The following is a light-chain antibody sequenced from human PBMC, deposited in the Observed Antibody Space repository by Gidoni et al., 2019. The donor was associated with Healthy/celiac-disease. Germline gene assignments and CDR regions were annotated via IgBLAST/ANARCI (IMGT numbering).Light chain of an antibody. V-gene: IGLV2-8*01. Sequence: QSALTQPASASGSPGQSVTISCTGTSSDVGVYDSVSWYQQPPGKAPKLIIYEVTTRPSGVPDRFSGSKSGNTASLTVSGLQVEDEADYYCSSYAGSDNLVFGGGTKLTVL. CDR2: EVT. J-gene: IGLJ2*01. CDR1: SSDVGVYDS. CDR3: SSYAGSDNLV.